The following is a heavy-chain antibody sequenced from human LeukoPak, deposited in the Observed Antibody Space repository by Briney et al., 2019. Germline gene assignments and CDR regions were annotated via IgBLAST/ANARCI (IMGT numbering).Heavy chain of an antibody. CDR1: GGSISSYY. V-gene: IGHV4-59*08. CDR3: ARLQEGYYSYDMDV. CDR2: IYYSGST. Sequence: TSETLSLTCTVSGGSISSYYWNWIRQPPGKGLEWIGYIYYSGSTNYNPTLKSRVTVSVDTSKNQFSLKLSSVTAADTAVYYCARLQEGYYSYDMDVWGQGTTVTVSS. J-gene: IGHJ6*02.